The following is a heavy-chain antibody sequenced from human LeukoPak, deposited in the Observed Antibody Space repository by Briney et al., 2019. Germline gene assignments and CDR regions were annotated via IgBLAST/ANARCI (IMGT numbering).Heavy chain of an antibody. CDR2: INPNSGGT. Sequence: GASVKVSCKASGYTFTGYYMHWVRQAPGQGLEWMGWINPNSGGTNYAQKFQGRVTMTRDTSISTAYMELSRPRSDDTAVYYCARGPDYYDSSGYYFYWGQGTLVTVSS. V-gene: IGHV1-2*02. D-gene: IGHD3-22*01. CDR1: GYTFTGYY. CDR3: ARGPDYYDSSGYYFY. J-gene: IGHJ4*02.